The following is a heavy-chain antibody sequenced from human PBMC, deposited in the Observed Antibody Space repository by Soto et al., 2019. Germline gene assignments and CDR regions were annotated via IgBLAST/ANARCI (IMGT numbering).Heavy chain of an antibody. CDR1: GGSVRTGSYH. D-gene: IGHD7-27*01. CDR2: IPNNGSP. V-gene: IGHV4-61*01. Sequence: SETLSLTCSVSGGSVRTGSYHWSWIRQPPGKGLEWIGFIPNNGSPDYNPSLKSRVVVSIDRSKNQFSLKVNSVTAADTAVYFCARIGWGGDSWGQGTLVTVYS. J-gene: IGHJ4*02. CDR3: ARIGWGGDS.